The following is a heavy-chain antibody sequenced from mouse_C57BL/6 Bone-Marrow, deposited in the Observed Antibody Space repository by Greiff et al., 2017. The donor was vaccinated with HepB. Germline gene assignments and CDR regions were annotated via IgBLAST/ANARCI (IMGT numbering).Heavy chain of an antibody. CDR2: IYPGDGDT. J-gene: IGHJ4*01. D-gene: IGHD1-1*01. CDR3: ARSLFITTVVEAMDY. Sequence: VQLQQSGAELVKPGASVKISCKASGYAFSSYWMNWVKQRPGKGLEWIGQIYPGDGDTNYNGKFKGKATLTADKSSSTAYMQLSSLTSEDSAVYFCARSLFITTVVEAMDYWGQGTSVTVSS. CDR1: GYAFSSYW. V-gene: IGHV1-80*01.